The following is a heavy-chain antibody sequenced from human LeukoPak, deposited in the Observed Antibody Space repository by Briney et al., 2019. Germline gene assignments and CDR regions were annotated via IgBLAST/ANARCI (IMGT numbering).Heavy chain of an antibody. V-gene: IGHV3-23*01. CDR1: GFTFSSYA. Sequence: GGSLRLSCAASGFTFSSYAMSWVRQAPGKGLEWVSAISGSGNSAYYADSVKGRFTISRDNAKNSLYLQMNSLRAEDTAVYYCAELGITMIGGVWGKGTTVTISS. CDR2: ISGSGNSA. D-gene: IGHD3-10*02. CDR3: AELGITMIGGV. J-gene: IGHJ6*04.